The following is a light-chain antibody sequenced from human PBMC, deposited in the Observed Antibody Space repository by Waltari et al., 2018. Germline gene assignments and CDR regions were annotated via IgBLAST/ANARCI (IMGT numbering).Light chain of an antibody. CDR2: DVN. CDR3: CSYATNFII. V-gene: IGLV2-11*01. Sequence: QSALTQPRPVSGSPGQSVTISCTGSSTDVGGYNSVSWYQQDPGRAPKLLIFDVNKRPSGVPTRFSGSQSGNTASLTISGLQDEDEADYYCCSYATNFIIFGGGTKVTVL. CDR1: STDVGGYNS. J-gene: IGLJ2*01.